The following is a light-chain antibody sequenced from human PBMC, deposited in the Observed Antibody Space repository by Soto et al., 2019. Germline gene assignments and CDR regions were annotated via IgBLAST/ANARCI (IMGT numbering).Light chain of an antibody. J-gene: IGKJ1*01. CDR2: GAS. CDR1: QSVSNDF. Sequence: EIVVTQSPGILSLSPGERASLSCRASQSVSNDFLAWYQQKPGQAPRLLIYGASTRATDVPDRFSGSGSGADFTLSISRLEPEDFAVYYCQQYGRSPPRTFGQGTKVDI. CDR3: QQYGRSPPRT. V-gene: IGKV3-20*01.